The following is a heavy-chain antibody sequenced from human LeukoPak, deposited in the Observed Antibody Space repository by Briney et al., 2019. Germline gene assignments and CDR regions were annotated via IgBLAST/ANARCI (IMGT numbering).Heavy chain of an antibody. Sequence: SETLSLTCTVSGGSISSSSYYWGWIRQPPGKGLEWIVSIYYSGSTYYNPSLKSRVTISVDTSKNQFSLKLSSVTAADTAVYYCAVYCSGGSCYLTFDYWGQGTLVTVSS. D-gene: IGHD2-15*01. V-gene: IGHV4-39*07. CDR3: AVYCSGGSCYLTFDY. CDR2: IYYSGST. J-gene: IGHJ4*02. CDR1: GGSISSSSYY.